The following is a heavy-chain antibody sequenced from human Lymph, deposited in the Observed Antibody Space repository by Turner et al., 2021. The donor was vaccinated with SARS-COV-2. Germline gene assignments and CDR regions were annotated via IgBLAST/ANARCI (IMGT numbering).Heavy chain of an antibody. CDR1: GLTFSSYA. Sequence: QVQLVESGGGVVQPGRSLRLSCAASGLTFSSYAMYWVRQAPGKGLEWVAVISYDGSNKYYADSVKGRFTISRDNSKNTLYLQMNSLRAEDTAVYYCARGDYYGSGSYPGKTFDCWGQGTLVTVSS. V-gene: IGHV3-30-3*01. D-gene: IGHD3-10*01. CDR2: ISYDGSNK. J-gene: IGHJ4*02. CDR3: ARGDYYGSGSYPGKTFDC.